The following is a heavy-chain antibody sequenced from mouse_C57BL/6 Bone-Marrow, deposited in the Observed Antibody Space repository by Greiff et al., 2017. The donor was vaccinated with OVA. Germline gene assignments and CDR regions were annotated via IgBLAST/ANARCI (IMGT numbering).Heavy chain of an antibody. CDR1: GYTFTSYW. D-gene: IGHD1-1*01. Sequence: QVQLQQPGAELVMPGASVKLSCKASGYTFTSYWMHWVKQRPGQGLEWIGEIDPSDSYTNYNQKFKGKSTLTVDKSSSTAYMQLSSLSSEDSAVYYCARERATVVGGPFDYWGQGTTLTVSS. V-gene: IGHV1-69*01. CDR3: ARERATVVGGPFDY. J-gene: IGHJ2*01. CDR2: IDPSDSYT.